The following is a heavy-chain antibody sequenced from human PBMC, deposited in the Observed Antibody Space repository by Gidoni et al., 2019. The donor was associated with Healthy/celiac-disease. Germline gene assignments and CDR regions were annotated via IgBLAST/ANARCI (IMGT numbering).Heavy chain of an antibody. J-gene: IGHJ4*02. D-gene: IGHD6-6*01. CDR2: ISGSGGST. V-gene: IGHV3-23*01. Sequence: EVQLLESGGGLLQPGGSLRLSCPASGFTFSSYAMSWVRQAPGKGLEWVSAISGSGGSTYYADSVKGRFTISRDNSKNTLYLQMNSLRAEDTAVYYCAKGGQYSSSPYFDYWGQGTLVTVSS. CDR3: AKGGQYSSSPYFDY. CDR1: GFTFSSYA.